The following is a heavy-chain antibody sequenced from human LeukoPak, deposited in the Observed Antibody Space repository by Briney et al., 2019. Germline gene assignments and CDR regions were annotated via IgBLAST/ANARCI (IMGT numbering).Heavy chain of an antibody. J-gene: IGHJ6*03. CDR2: IYTSGIT. Sequence: SQTLSLTCTVSGRSISSGSYYWSWIRQPAGKGLEWIGRIYTSGITNYDPSLKSRVTISVDSSKNQFSLKLSSVTAADTAVYYCARRPYYYGSGSYYYYYMDVWGKGTTVTVSS. V-gene: IGHV4-61*02. CDR1: GRSISSGSYY. D-gene: IGHD3-10*01. CDR3: ARRPYYYGSGSYYYYYMDV.